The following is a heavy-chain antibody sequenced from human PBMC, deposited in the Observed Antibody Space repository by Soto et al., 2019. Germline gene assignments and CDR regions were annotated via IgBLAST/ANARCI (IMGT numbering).Heavy chain of an antibody. CDR2: INHSGST. J-gene: IGHJ4*02. Sequence: QVQLQQWGAGLLKPSETLSLTCAVYGGSLSGYYWTWIRQPPGKGLEWIGEINHSGSTNYNPSLKSRVTISVDTSKNQLSLRLSSVTAADTAVYYCARDRWSGYFDYWGQGTLVTVSS. CDR1: GGSLSGYY. D-gene: IGHD3-3*01. CDR3: ARDRWSGYFDY. V-gene: IGHV4-34*01.